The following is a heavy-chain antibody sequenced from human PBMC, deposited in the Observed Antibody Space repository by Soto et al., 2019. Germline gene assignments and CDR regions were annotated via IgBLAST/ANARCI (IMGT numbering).Heavy chain of an antibody. CDR2: INHSGST. V-gene: IGHV4-39*07. CDR1: GDPVSSSSYY. D-gene: IGHD3-3*01. CDR3: ARGGNDFWSGYRILPYYMDV. Sequence: SETLSLTCSVSGDPVSSSSYYWGWIRQPPGKGLEWIGKINHSGSTNYNPSLKSRVTISVDTSKNQFSLKLSSVTAADTAVYYCARGGNDFWSGYRILPYYMDVWGKGTTVTVSS. J-gene: IGHJ6*03.